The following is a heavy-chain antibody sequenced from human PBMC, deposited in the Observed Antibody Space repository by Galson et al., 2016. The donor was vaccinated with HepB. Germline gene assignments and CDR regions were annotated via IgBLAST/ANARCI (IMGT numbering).Heavy chain of an antibody. Sequence: SETLSLTCYVSGDSIRSNRYYWGWVRQTPGQGLVWIGSIYNSGTTYYNWSLKSRALISADTSNNHFSLKLRSVSAPDTGLYYCARHAMRVTSGGPGYFDFWGQGTLVTVSS. CDR1: GDSIRSNRYY. J-gene: IGHJ4*02. CDR3: ARHAMRVTSGGPGYFDF. V-gene: IGHV4-39*01. D-gene: IGHD2-2*01. CDR2: IYNSGTT.